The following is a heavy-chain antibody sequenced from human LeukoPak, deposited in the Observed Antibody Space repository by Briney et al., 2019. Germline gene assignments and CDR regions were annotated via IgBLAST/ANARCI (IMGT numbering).Heavy chain of an antibody. J-gene: IGHJ5*02. CDR2: ISAYSGNT. CDR1: GYTFTSYG. D-gene: IGHD6-19*01. V-gene: IGHV1-18*01. CDR3: ARDQTIAVAGPFDP. Sequence: GASVKVSCKASGYTFTSYGISWVRQAPGQGLEWMGWISAYSGNTNYAQKLQGRVTMTTDTSTSTAYMELRCLRSDDTAVYYCARDQTIAVAGPFDPWGQGTLVTVSS.